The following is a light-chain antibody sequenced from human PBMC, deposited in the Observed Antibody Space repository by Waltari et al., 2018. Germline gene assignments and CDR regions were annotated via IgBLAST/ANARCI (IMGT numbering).Light chain of an antibody. CDR3: SSRELSGHVV. J-gene: IGLJ2*01. Sequence: SSDLTQDPDVSVALGQTVRITCQGDILRTYYGNWCRQKPGQAPELVIYGKNNRSSGIPDRFSASSSENTASLIITGAQAEDEVDYYCSSRELSGHVVFGGGTRLTVL. CDR2: GKN. V-gene: IGLV3-19*01. CDR1: ILRTYY.